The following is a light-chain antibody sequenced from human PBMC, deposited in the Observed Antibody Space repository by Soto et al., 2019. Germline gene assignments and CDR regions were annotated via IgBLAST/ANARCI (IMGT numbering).Light chain of an antibody. V-gene: IGKV3-15*01. CDR1: QSVSSN. Sequence: EIVMTQSPATLSVSPGERVTLSCRASQSVSSNLAWYQQKPGQTPRLLIYDASTGATGIPARFSGSGSGTEVILTISSLQAEDFSVYYCQQYNNWPRTFGQGTKVEIK. CDR2: DAS. CDR3: QQYNNWPRT. J-gene: IGKJ1*01.